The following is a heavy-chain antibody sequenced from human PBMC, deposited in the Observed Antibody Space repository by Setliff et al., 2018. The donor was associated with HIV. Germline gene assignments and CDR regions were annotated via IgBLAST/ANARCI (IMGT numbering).Heavy chain of an antibody. D-gene: IGHD5-12*01. CDR3: AKDRGYARWFAQLIDF. CDR2: LRHDGTEN. J-gene: IGHJ4*02. Sequence: PGESLKISCAASGFSFRNYGMHWVRQAPGKGLEWLAFLRHDGTENSYADSVKGRFTISRDNAKNTLYLQMNTLKIEDTAVYYCAKDRGYARWFAQLIDFWGQGTLVTVSS. CDR1: GFSFRNYG. V-gene: IGHV3-30*02.